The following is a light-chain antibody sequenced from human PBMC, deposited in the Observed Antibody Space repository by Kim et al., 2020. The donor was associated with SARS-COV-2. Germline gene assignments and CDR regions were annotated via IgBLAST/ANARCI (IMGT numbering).Light chain of an antibody. CDR2: DAS. V-gene: IGKV1-5*01. CDR1: QRISGW. J-gene: IGKJ2*01. CDR3: QQYSSYPYP. Sequence: DIHLTQSPSTLSASVGDRVVITCRSSQRISGWLAWYQQKPGEPPKLLIYDASALESGVPSRFSGSGSGTEFTLTISSLQPDDFASYYCQQYSSYPYPFGQETKLEI.